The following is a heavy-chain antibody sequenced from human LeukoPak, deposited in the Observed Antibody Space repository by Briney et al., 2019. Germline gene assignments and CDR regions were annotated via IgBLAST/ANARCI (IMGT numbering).Heavy chain of an antibody. CDR1: GFTFSSYG. Sequence: TGGSLRLSCAASGFTFSSYGMHWVRQAPGKGLEWVAFIRYDGSNKYYADSVKGRFTISRDNSKNTMNLQMNGLRTEDTAVYYCALQTYWGQGTLVTVSS. CDR2: IRYDGSNK. V-gene: IGHV3-30*02. CDR3: ALQTY. J-gene: IGHJ4*02.